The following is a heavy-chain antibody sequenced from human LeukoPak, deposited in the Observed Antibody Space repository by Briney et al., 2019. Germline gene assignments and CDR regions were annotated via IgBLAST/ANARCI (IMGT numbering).Heavy chain of an antibody. CDR3: ARDHPGEAAAVVSAFDI. CDR1: GFTFSGYY. V-gene: IGHV3-11*04. CDR2: ISSSGSTI. Sequence: GGSLRLSCAASGFTFSGYYMSWIRQAPGKGLEWVSYISSSGSTIYYADSVKGRFTISRDNAKNSLYLQMNSLRAEDTAVYYCARDHPGEAAAVVSAFDIWGQGTMVTVSS. D-gene: IGHD6-13*01. J-gene: IGHJ3*02.